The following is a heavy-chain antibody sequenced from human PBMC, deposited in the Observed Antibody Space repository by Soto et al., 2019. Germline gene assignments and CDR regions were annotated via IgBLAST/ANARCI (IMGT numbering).Heavy chain of an antibody. D-gene: IGHD2-15*01. CDR1: GYTFTSYA. V-gene: IGHV1-3*01. Sequence: ASVKVSCKASGYTFTSYAMHWVRQAPGQRLEWMGWINAGNGNTKYSQKFQGRVTITRDTSASTAYMELSSLRSEDTAVYYCARARCSGGSCYSFPGNRFDPWGQGTLVTVSS. J-gene: IGHJ5*02. CDR2: INAGNGNT. CDR3: ARARCSGGSCYSFPGNRFDP.